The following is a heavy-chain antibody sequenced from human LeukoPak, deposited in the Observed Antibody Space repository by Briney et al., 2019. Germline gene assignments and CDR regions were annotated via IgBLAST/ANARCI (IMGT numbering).Heavy chain of an antibody. CDR3: TREAVTANGYFDY. J-gene: IGHJ4*02. D-gene: IGHD2-21*02. Sequence: PGGSLRLSCAASGFTFSNAWMTWVRQAPGKGLEWVGRIKSKTDGGTTDYAAPVKGRFTISRDDSKNTLYLQMNSLKTEDTAVYYCTREAVTANGYFDYWGQGTLVTVSS. CDR1: GFTFSNAW. CDR2: IKSKTDGGTT. V-gene: IGHV3-15*01.